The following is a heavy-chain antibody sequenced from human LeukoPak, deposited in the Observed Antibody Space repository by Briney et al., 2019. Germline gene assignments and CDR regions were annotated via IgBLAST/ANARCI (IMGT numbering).Heavy chain of an antibody. D-gene: IGHD1-26*01. CDR3: VKGGWRVGATTGFDY. J-gene: IGHJ4*02. V-gene: IGHV3-53*05. CDR2: IYSGGST. CDR1: GFTVSSNY. Sequence: PGGSLRLSCAASGFTVSSNYMSWVRQAPGKGLEWVSVIYSGGSTYYADSVKGRFTISRDNSKNTLYLQMNSLRAEDTAVYYCVKGGWRVGATTGFDYWGQGTLVTVSS.